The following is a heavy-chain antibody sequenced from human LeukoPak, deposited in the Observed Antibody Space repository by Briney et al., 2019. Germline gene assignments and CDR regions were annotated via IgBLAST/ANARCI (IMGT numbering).Heavy chain of an antibody. CDR2: FDPEDGET. CDR1: GYTLTELS. Sequence: ASVKVSCKVSGYTLTELSMHWVRQAPGKGLEWMGGFDPEDGETIYAQKFQGRVTMTEDTSTDTAYMELSRLRSDDTAVYYCARDLGYSGSPLAHYGMDVWGQGTTVTVSS. J-gene: IGHJ6*02. D-gene: IGHD1-26*01. CDR3: ARDLGYSGSPLAHYGMDV. V-gene: IGHV1-24*01.